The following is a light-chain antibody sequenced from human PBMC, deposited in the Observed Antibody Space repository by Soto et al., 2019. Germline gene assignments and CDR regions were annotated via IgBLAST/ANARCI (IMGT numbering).Light chain of an antibody. Sequence: DIQMTQSPSTLSASLGDRVIITCRASQSISRSLAWYQQKPGKAPKLLIYDASSLESGVPSSFSGRGSGTEFTLTISTLLPDDFATYYCQQYNTSSGTFGQGTKVDIK. V-gene: IGKV1-5*01. CDR2: DAS. CDR3: QQYNTSSGT. J-gene: IGKJ1*01. CDR1: QSISRS.